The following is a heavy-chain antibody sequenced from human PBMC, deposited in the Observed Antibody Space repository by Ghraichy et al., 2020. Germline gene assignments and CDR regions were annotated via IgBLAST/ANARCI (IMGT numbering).Heavy chain of an antibody. J-gene: IGHJ4*02. V-gene: IGHV3-53*01. CDR3: ARDPAAAGTPGDFDY. Sequence: GGSLRLSCAASGFTVSSNYMSWVRQAPGKGLEWVSVIYSGGSTYYADSVKGRFTISRDNSKNTLYLQMNSLRAEDTAVYYCARDPAAAGTPGDFDYWGQGTLVTVSS. CDR1: GFTVSSNY. D-gene: IGHD6-13*01. CDR2: IYSGGST.